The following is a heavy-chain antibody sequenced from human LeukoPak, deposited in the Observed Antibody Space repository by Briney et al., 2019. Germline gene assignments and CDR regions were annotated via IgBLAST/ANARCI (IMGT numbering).Heavy chain of an antibody. V-gene: IGHV1-46*01. CDR2: INPSGGST. CDR3: ARDLYCSSTSCPPDNWFDP. D-gene: IGHD2-2*01. CDR1: GYTFTSYF. Sequence: ASVKVSCKAPGYTFTSYFMHWVRQAPGHGLEGMGIINPSGGSTSYAQKFQGRVTMTRDMSTSTVYMELSSLRSEDTAVYYCARDLYCSSTSCPPDNWFDPWGQGTLVTVSS. J-gene: IGHJ5*02.